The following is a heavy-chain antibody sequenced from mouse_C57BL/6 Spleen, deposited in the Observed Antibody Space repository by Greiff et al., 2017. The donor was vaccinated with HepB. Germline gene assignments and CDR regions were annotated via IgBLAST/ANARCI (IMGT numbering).Heavy chain of an antibody. Sequence: EVKLMESGGGLVKPGGSLKLSCAASGFTFSDYGMHWVRQAPEKGLEWVAYISSGSSTIYYADTVKGRFTISRDNAKNTLFLQMTSLRSEDTAMYYCARGGPMVYWGQGTLVTVSA. J-gene: IGHJ3*01. V-gene: IGHV5-17*01. CDR1: GFTFSDYG. CDR3: ARGGPMVY. D-gene: IGHD1-1*02. CDR2: ISSGSSTI.